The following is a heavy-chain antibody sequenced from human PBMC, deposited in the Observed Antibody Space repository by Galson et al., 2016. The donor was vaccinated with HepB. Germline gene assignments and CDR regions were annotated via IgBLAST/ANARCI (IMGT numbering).Heavy chain of an antibody. CDR1: GFIFGDYT. J-gene: IGHJ4*02. CDR2: IKSEAYGGTT. V-gene: IGHV3-49*03. D-gene: IGHD3-10*01. CDR3: SRGYGSATRY. Sequence: SLRLSCATSGFIFGDYTMRWFRQAPGKGLEWVGFIKSEAYGGTTEYAASVKGRFTISRDDSKSIDYLQMNSLKIEDTAVYYCSRGYGSATRYWGQGTLVTVSS.